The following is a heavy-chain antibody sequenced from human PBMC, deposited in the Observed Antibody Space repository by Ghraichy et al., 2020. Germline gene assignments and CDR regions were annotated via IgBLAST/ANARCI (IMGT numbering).Heavy chain of an antibody. J-gene: IGHJ4*02. D-gene: IGHD6-13*01. CDR3: ALIYSSSWCLPH. Sequence: GGSLRLSCAASGFTFSSYSMNWVRQAPGKGLEWVSHIRSSSDTYYADSVKGRFTISRDNARNSLSLQMNSLRAEDTAVYYCALIYSSSWCLPHWGQGTLVTVSS. CDR1: GFTFSSYS. CDR2: IRSSSDT. V-gene: IGHV3-48*01.